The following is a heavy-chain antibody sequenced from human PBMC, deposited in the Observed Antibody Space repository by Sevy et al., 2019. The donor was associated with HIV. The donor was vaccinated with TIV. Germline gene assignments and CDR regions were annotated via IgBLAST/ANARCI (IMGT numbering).Heavy chain of an antibody. J-gene: IGHJ4*02. D-gene: IGHD3-22*01. CDR3: ARSLNHYDSSGYQMGFDY. V-gene: IGHV4-59*01. CDR2: IYDSGRT. CDR1: GGSFSGYY. Sequence: SGTLSLACTVSGGSFSGYYWSWIRQPPGKGLEWIGYIYDSGRTNYNPSLKSRVTISVDTSKKQFSLKLNSVTAADTAVYYCARSLNHYDSSGYQMGFDYWGQGTLVTVSS.